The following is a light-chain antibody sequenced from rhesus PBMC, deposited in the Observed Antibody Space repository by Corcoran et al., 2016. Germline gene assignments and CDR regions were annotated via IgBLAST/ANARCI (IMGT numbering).Light chain of an antibody. CDR2: KAS. J-gene: IGKJ2*01. Sequence: DIQMTQSPSSLSASVGDRVTITCRASENVNNYLNWYQQKPGKAHKLLIYKASTLQRWVPSRFSGSGSGTDYTFTISSLQPEDVATYYCQHGYGTPYSFGQGTKVEIK. CDR1: ENVNNY. V-gene: IGKV1-74*01. CDR3: QHGYGTPYS.